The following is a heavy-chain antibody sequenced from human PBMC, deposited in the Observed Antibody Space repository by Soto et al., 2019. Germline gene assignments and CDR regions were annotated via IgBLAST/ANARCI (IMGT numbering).Heavy chain of an antibody. D-gene: IGHD2-15*01. CDR2: ISAYNGNT. CDR1: GYTFTSYG. J-gene: IGHJ4*02. CDR3: ATHDPFCSGGSCYSRGGLAI. Sequence: QVQLVQSGAEVKKPGASVKVSCKASGYTFTSYGISWVRQAPGQGLEWMGWISAYNGNTNYAQKLQGRVTMTTDTSTSTAYMELRSLRSDDTAVYSCATHDPFCSGGSCYSRGGLAIWGQGTLVTVSS. V-gene: IGHV1-18*01.